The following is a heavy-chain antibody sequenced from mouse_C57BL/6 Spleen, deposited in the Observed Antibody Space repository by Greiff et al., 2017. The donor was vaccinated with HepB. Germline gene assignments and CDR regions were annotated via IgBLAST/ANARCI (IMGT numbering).Heavy chain of an antibody. CDR3: ARYGYDRAMDY. V-gene: IGHV3-6*01. CDR1: GYSITSGYY. D-gene: IGHD2-2*01. J-gene: IGHJ4*01. CDR2: ISYDGSN. Sequence: VQLKESGPGLVKPSQSLSLTCSVTGYSITSGYYWNWIRQFPGNKLEWMGYISYDGSNNYNPSLKNRISITRDTSKNQFFLKLNSVTTEDTATYYCARYGYDRAMDYWGQGTSVTVSS.